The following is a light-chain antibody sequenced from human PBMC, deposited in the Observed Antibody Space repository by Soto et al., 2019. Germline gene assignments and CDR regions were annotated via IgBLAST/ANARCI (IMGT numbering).Light chain of an antibody. V-gene: IGKV1-33*01. CDR1: QDIRSD. CDR2: DAS. J-gene: IGKJ4*01. Sequence: DIQLTQSPSSLSASVGDRVSITCQASQDIRSDLLWFQQKPGEAPKLLIFDASNLKTGVPSRFSGSGSGTHFTFTITRLQAEDVATYFCQQYENLPLTFGGGTKVVI. CDR3: QQYENLPLT.